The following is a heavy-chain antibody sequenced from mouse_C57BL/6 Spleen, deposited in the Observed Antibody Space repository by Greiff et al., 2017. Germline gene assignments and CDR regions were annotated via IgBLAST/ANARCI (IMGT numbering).Heavy chain of an antibody. CDR2: INPNYGTT. CDR3: ARGRDSNYPFAY. V-gene: IGHV1-39*01. J-gene: IGHJ3*01. CDR1: GYSFTDYN. D-gene: IGHD2-5*01. Sequence: VHVKQSGPELVKPGASVKISCKASGYSFTDYNMNWVKQSNGKSLEWIGVINPNYGTTSYNQKFKGKATLTVDQSSSTAYMQLNSLTSEDSAVYYCARGRDSNYPFAYWGQGTLVTVSA.